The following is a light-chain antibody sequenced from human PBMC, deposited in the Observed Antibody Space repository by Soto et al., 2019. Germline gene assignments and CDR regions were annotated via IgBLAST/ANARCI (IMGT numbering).Light chain of an antibody. CDR1: RSSIGSNT. Sequence: QSVLTQPPSASGTPGQRVTISCSGSRSSIGSNTVNWYQHLPGMAPNLLIYSNNHRPSGVPDRFSASKAGASASLAISGLQSGDEGDYYCAAWDASLGGFYVFGSGTKVTVL. CDR2: SNN. J-gene: IGLJ1*01. CDR3: AAWDASLGGFYV. V-gene: IGLV1-44*01.